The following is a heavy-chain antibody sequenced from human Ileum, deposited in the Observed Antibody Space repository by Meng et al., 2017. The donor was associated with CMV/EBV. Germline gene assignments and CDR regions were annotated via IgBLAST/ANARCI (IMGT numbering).Heavy chain of an antibody. CDR3: ARFRIAALGNLFDP. D-gene: IGHD6-13*01. V-gene: IGHV4-30-4*08. CDR1: GASTRSGDYY. CDR2: IFFRGNT. Sequence: QVQVQVSAPGPVKLSQTLYLSCTGAGASTRSGDYYWSWIRQPPGKGLEWIGYIFFRGNTYYNPSLNNRVIISIDTSRNQFSLKVDSVTAADTAVYYCARFRIAALGNLFDPWGHGTLVTVSS. J-gene: IGHJ5*02.